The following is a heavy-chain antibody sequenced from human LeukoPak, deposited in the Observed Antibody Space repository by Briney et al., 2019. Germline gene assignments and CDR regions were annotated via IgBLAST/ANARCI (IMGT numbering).Heavy chain of an antibody. CDR1: GSTVKRNY. J-gene: IGHJ3*01. CDR3: ARLDDSNSRRPANDASDV. CDR2: IYSGGDT. Sequence: GGSLRLSCAVSGSTVKRNYMSWARQAPGKGPEWVSVIYSGGDTYYADSVKGRFTISRDNSKNTVYLQMNNLRPEDTAVYYCARLDDSNSRRPANDASDVWGQGTTVTVSS. D-gene: IGHD3-22*01. V-gene: IGHV3-66*02.